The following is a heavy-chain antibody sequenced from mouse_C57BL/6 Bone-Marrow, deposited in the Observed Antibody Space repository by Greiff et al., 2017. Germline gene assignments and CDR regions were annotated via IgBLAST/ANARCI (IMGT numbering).Heavy chain of an antibody. V-gene: IGHV1-15*01. D-gene: IGHD2-5*01. Sequence: QVHVKQSGAELVRPGASVTLSCKASGYTFTDYEMHWVKQTPVHGLEWIGAIDPETGGTAYNQKFKGTAILTADKSSSTAYMELRSLTSEDSAVYYCTRAYYSNYGYAMDYWGQGTSVTVSS. J-gene: IGHJ4*01. CDR2: IDPETGGT. CDR1: GYTFTDYE. CDR3: TRAYYSNYGYAMDY.